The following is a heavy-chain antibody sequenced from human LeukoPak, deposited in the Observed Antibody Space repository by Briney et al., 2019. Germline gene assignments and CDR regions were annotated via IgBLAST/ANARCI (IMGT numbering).Heavy chain of an antibody. Sequence: GGSLRLSCAASGFTFNNYWMSWVRQAPGKGLEWVANIKKDGGEEYYVDSVKGRFTISRDNAKNSLYLQMNSLRTEDTAIYYCARDASGSGNWHFRFDYWGRGTLVTVS. V-gene: IGHV3-7*01. J-gene: IGHJ4*02. CDR2: IKKDGGEE. D-gene: IGHD3-10*01. CDR3: ARDASGSGNWHFRFDY. CDR1: GFTFNNYW.